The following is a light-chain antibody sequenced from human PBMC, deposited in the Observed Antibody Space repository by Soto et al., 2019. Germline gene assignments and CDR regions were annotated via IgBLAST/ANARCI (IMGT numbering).Light chain of an antibody. V-gene: IGKV1-39*01. CDR2: GAS. Sequence: DIQMTQSPSPLSASVGDRVTITCRASQNITTYLNWYQQKPGKAPMLLIYGASTLQSGVPSRFSGSGSGTDFTFTISSLQPEDFATYHCQQSSSAPWTFGQGTKVEIK. CDR1: QNITTY. J-gene: IGKJ1*01. CDR3: QQSSSAPWT.